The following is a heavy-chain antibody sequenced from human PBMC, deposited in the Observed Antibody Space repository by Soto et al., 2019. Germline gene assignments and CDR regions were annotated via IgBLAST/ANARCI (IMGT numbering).Heavy chain of an antibody. V-gene: IGHV3-11*01. J-gene: IGHJ4*02. CDR1: GCTFSDYY. D-gene: IGHD2-2*01. CDR3: ARDIRYCTRPSCFPHRVVLKAFFFDY. Sequence: GSLRLSCTASGCTFSDYYMNWIRQAPGKGLEWVSDISSGGNTMYYADSVKGRFTISRDNAMNSLFLQMNSLTAEDTAVYYCARDIRYCTRPSCFPHRVVLKAFFFDYCGQRPQVTCS. CDR2: ISSGGNTM.